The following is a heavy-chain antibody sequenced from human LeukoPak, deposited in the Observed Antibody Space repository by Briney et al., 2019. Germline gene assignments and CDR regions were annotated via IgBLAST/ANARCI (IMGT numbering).Heavy chain of an antibody. Sequence: SETLSLTCTVSGGSMSRYHWTWVRQSPGKGLEWIAYIYDSGVTNYNPSLKSRVTISVDTSKNQFSLKLSSVTAADTAVYYCARDYSGSDNWFDPWGQGTLVTVSS. D-gene: IGHD3-10*01. CDR1: GGSMSRYH. CDR2: IYDSGVT. V-gene: IGHV4-59*12. CDR3: ARDYSGSDNWFDP. J-gene: IGHJ5*02.